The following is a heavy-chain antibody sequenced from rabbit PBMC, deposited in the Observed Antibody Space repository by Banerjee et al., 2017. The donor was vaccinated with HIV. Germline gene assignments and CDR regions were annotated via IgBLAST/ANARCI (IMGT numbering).Heavy chain of an antibody. J-gene: IGHJ4*01. CDR1: GFSFSSGYF. CDR3: ARDLPISDGYSFDL. D-gene: IGHD6-1*01. V-gene: IGHV1S40*01. CDR2: IYAGGSGST. Sequence: QSLQESGGDLVKPGASLTLTCTASGFSFSSGYFMCWVRQAPGKGLEWIACIYAGGSGSTYYASWAKGRFTISKTSSTTVTLQMTSLTAADTATYFCARDLPISDGYSFDLWGPGTLVTVS.